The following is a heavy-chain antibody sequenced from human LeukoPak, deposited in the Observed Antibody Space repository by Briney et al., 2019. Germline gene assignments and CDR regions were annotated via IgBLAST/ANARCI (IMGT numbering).Heavy chain of an antibody. CDR2: INPAGSVT. CDR3: SRDFVGAEDY. Sequence: HPGGSLRLSCSASGFTISSYWMHWVRQAPGKGLVWVSRINPAGSVTNHADSVRGRFTISRDTATNTLYLEMNSLRAGDTAVYYCSRDFVGAEDYWGQGTLVTVSS. D-gene: IGHD3-16*01. V-gene: IGHV3-74*01. CDR1: GFTISSYW. J-gene: IGHJ4*02.